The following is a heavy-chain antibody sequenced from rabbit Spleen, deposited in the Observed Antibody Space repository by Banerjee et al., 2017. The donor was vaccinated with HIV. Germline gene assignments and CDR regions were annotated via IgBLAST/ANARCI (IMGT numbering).Heavy chain of an antibody. D-gene: IGHD4-1*01. V-gene: IGHV1S45*01. J-gene: IGHJ4*01. CDR1: GFSFSSSYW. CDR3: ARETSSGWGVVLYYFSL. Sequence: QEQLVESGGGLVQPEGSLTLTCTVSGFSFSSSYWICWVRQAPGKGLEWIACIYAGSSGNTYYASRAKGRFTISKSSSTTVTLQMTSLTAADTATYFCARETSSGWGVVLYYFSLWGPGTL. CDR2: IYAGSSGNT.